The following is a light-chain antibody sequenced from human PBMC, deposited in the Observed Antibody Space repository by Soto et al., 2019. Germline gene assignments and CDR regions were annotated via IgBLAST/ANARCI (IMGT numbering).Light chain of an antibody. CDR3: QQSSSTPLT. V-gene: IGKV1-39*01. J-gene: IGKJ4*01. CDR2: TAS. Sequence: DIQMTQSPSSLSASVGDRVTITCRASQSISSYLQWYRQKPGKAPERLIYTASNLDSGVPSRFSGSGSGTDFTLTITSLEAEDLATYYCQQSSSTPLTFGGGTKVEIK. CDR1: QSISSY.